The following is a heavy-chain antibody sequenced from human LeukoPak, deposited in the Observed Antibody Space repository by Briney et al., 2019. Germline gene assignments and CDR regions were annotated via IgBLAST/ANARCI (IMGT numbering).Heavy chain of an antibody. CDR3: ARDLRTLYRRYSGYDFGY. CDR2: ISAYNGNT. J-gene: IGHJ4*02. D-gene: IGHD5-12*01. CDR1: GYTFTSYG. V-gene: IGHV1-18*01. Sequence: ASVKVSCKASGYTFTSYGISWVRQAPGQGLEWMGWISAYNGNTNYAQKLQGRVTMTTDTSTSTAYMELRSLRSDGTAVYYCARDLRTLYRRYSGYDFGYWGQGTLVTVSS.